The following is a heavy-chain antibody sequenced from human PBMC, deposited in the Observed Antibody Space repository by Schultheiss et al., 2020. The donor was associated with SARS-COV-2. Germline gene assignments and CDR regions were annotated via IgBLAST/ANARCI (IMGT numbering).Heavy chain of an antibody. CDR2: ISSSGSTI. CDR1: GFTFSSYG. Sequence: GESLKISCAASGFTFSSYGMHWVRQAPGKGLEWISYISSSGSTIYYADSVKGRFTISRDNAKNSLYLQMNSLRSEDTAVYYCARSIRYYYGSGTFGMDVWGQGTTVTVSS. V-gene: IGHV3-48*04. J-gene: IGHJ6*02. CDR3: ARSIRYYYGSGTFGMDV. D-gene: IGHD3-10*01.